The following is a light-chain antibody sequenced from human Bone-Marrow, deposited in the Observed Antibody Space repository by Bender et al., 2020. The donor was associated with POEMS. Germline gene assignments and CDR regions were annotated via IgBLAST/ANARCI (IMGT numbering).Light chain of an antibody. V-gene: IGLV2-14*01. Sequence: QSALTQPASVSGSPGQSITISCTGTSSDVGDYNYVSWYQQHPGKAPKLLIYDVTNRPSGVSTRFSGSKSGNTAFLTISGLQTDDEADYYCCSHAGSNSYVFGTGTKVTVL. CDR2: DVT. CDR3: CSHAGSNSYV. CDR1: SSDVGDYNY. J-gene: IGLJ1*01.